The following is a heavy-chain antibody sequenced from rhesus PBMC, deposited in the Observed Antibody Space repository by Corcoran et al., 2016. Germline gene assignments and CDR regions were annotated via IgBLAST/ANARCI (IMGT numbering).Heavy chain of an antibody. D-gene: IGHD6-31*01. CDR3: ARQTSGWAVTDV. Sequence: QVQLQESGPGLVKPSDTLSLTCTVSGGSITGYYCIWIRQIPGKGLEWIANIHGSGTTTNYKPSLKSRVTLSVDTSKNQFSLKLTSVTAADTAVYYCARQTSGWAVTDVWGPGVLVTVSS. V-gene: IGHV4S11*01. J-gene: IGHJ5-1*01. CDR2: IHGSGTTT. CDR1: GGSITGYY.